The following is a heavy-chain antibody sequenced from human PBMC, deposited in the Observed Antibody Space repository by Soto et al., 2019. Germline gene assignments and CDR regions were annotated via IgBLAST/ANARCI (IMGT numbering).Heavy chain of an antibody. J-gene: IGHJ4*02. Sequence: QVQLVESAGGVVQPERSLTLSCAASGFTFSSYGMHWVRQAPGKGLEWVAVIWHDGMNKYYADSVRGRFTISRDNSKNTLYLQMNSLRAEDTAVYYCARDRGSDDPIDYWGQGTLVTVSS. CDR3: ARDRGSDDPIDY. V-gene: IGHV3-33*01. CDR1: GFTFSSYG. CDR2: IWHDGMNK. D-gene: IGHD3-10*01.